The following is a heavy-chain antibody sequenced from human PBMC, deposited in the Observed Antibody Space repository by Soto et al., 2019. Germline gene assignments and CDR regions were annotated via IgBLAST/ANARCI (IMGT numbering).Heavy chain of an antibody. D-gene: IGHD3-22*01. Sequence: ASVKVSCKASGYTFTSYAMNWVRQAPGQGLEWMGWINAGNGNTKYSQKFQGRVTITRDTSASTAYMELSSLRSEDTAVYYCARGYYYDSSGYYYRSDAFDIWGQGTMVTVSS. V-gene: IGHV1-3*01. CDR3: ARGYYYDSSGYYYRSDAFDI. CDR1: GYTFTSYA. J-gene: IGHJ3*02. CDR2: INAGNGNT.